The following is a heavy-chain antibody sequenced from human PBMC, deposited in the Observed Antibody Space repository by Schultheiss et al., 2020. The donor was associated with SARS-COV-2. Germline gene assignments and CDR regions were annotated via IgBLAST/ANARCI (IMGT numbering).Heavy chain of an antibody. V-gene: IGHV1-3*01. CDR1: GYTFTSYA. J-gene: IGHJ4*02. CDR2: INAGNGNT. Sequence: ASVKVSCKASGYTFTSYAMHWVRQAPGQRLEWMGWINAGNGNTNYAQKLQGRVTMTTDTSTSTAYMELSSLRSEDTAVYYCARLHIAAADPGPDDYWGQGTLVTVSS. CDR3: ARLHIAAADPGPDDY. D-gene: IGHD6-13*01.